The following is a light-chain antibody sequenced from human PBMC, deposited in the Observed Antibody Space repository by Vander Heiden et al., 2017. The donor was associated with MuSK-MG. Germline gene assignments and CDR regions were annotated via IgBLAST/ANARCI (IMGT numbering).Light chain of an antibody. V-gene: IGKV3-15*01. Sequence: DTVLTQSPAILSVSPGERATLSCRAGQSVSNNLAWYQQKPGQAPRLLIYGASTRAAGIPARFSGSGSGTEFTLTINCLQSEDFAVYYCQQDNNWPLTFGGGTKVEIK. CDR3: QQDNNWPLT. J-gene: IGKJ4*01. CDR1: QSVSNN. CDR2: GAS.